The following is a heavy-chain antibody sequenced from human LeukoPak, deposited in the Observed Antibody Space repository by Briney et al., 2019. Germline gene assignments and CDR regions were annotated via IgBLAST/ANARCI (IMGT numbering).Heavy chain of an antibody. V-gene: IGHV3-48*01. CDR1: GFTFSSYS. CDR3: ARDSRNWNSREIDY. CDR2: ISSSSSTI. J-gene: IGHJ4*02. Sequence: GGSLRLSCAASGFTFSSYSMNWVRQAPGKGLEWVSYISSSSSTIYYADSVKGRFTISRDNAKNSLYLQMNSLRAEDTAVYYCARDSRNWNSREIDYWGQGTLVTVSS. D-gene: IGHD1-7*01.